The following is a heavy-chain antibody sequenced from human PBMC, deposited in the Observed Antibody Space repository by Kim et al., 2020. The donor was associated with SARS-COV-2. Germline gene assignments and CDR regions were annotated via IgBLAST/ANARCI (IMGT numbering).Heavy chain of an antibody. V-gene: IGHV3-15*04. CDR2: IVSKANGGAV. CDR1: GFSFSTAW. Sequence: GGSLRLSCAASGFSFSTAWMGWVRQAPGKGLQWVGRIVSKANGGAVDYAAPVKGRFTISRDDSTNMLFLQMNSLKTEDTAMYYCTWEAYNLYWGQGTPVTVSS. D-gene: IGHD1-26*01. CDR3: TWEAYNLY. J-gene: IGHJ4*02.